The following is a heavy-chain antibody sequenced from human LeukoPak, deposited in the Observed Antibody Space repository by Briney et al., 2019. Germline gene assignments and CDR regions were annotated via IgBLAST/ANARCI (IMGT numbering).Heavy chain of an antibody. CDR2: ISWNSGSI. V-gene: IGHV3-9*01. D-gene: IGHD4-17*01. Sequence: GGSLRLSCAASGFTFDDYAMHWVRQAPGKGLEWVSGISWNSGSIGYADSVKGRFTISRDNAKNTLYLQMNSLRAEDTAVYYCARETGLRTFDYWGQGTLVTVSS. CDR1: GFTFDDYA. J-gene: IGHJ4*02. CDR3: ARETGLRTFDY.